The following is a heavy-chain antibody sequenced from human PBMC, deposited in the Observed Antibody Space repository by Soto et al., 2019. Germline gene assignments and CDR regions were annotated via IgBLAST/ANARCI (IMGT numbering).Heavy chain of an antibody. J-gene: IGHJ4*02. CDR2: ISAYNGAT. D-gene: IGHD5-12*01. CDR1: GYTFTNFG. Sequence: QVQLIQSGAELKKPGASVKVSCETSGYTFTNFGVSWVRQAPGQGPEWMGWISAYNGATEYAQKVQGRNTITTNTSTSTAYMELRSLTSDDTAVYYWAQDGGGSSGYGIDYWGQGTLVTVSA. V-gene: IGHV1-18*01. CDR3: AQDGGGSSGYGIDY.